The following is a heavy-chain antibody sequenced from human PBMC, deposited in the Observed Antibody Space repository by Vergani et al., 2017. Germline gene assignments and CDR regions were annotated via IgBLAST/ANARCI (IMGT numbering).Heavy chain of an antibody. J-gene: IGHJ6*02. CDR3: ARDGTSRDGYNSPSLRSNYGMDV. Sequence: QVQLQESGPGLVKPSETLSLTCTVSGGSISSYYWSWIRQPPGKGLGWIGYIYYSGSTNYNPSLKSRVTISVDTSKNQFSLKLSSVTAADTAVYYCARDGTSRDGYNSPSLRSNYGMDVWGQGTTVTVSS. CDR1: GGSISSYY. CDR2: IYYSGST. D-gene: IGHD5-24*01. V-gene: IGHV4-59*01.